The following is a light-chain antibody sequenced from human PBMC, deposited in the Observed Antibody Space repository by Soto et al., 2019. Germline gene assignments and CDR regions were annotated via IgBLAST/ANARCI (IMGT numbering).Light chain of an antibody. V-gene: IGKV3-20*01. CDR1: QSVSSSY. Sequence: EIVLTQSPGTLSLSPGERATLSCRASQSVSSSYLAWYQQKAGQAPRLLIYGASSSATGIPERFSGSVSWTDFTLTISRLEPEDFAVYYCQHYGISPYTFGPGTKLESK. CDR2: GAS. J-gene: IGKJ2*01. CDR3: QHYGISPYT.